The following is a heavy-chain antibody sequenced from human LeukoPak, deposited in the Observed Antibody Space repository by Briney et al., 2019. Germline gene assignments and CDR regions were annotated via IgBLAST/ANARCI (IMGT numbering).Heavy chain of an antibody. CDR2: ISYDGSNK. CDR1: GFTFSSYA. V-gene: IGHV3-30-3*01. J-gene: IGHJ4*02. Sequence: GGSLRLSCAASGFTFSSYAMHWVRQAPGKGLHSVAVISYDGSNKYYADSVKGRFTISRDNSKNTLYLQMNSLRAEDTAVYYCASLNIAVAGTFDYWGQGTLVTVSS. D-gene: IGHD6-19*01. CDR3: ASLNIAVAGTFDY.